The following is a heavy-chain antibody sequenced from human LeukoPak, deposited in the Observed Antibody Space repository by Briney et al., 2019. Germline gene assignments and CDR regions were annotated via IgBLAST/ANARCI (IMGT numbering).Heavy chain of an antibody. CDR1: GFTFSSYW. CDR3: AGRPLMPPRFDG. Sequence: GGSLRLSCAASGFTFSSYWMSWVRQAPGKGLEWVANIKQDGSEKYYVDSVKGRFTISRDNAKNSLYLQMNSLRGEDTAIYYCAGRPLMPPRFDGWGQGTLVTVSS. J-gene: IGHJ4*02. D-gene: IGHD2-2*01. V-gene: IGHV3-7*03. CDR2: IKQDGSEK.